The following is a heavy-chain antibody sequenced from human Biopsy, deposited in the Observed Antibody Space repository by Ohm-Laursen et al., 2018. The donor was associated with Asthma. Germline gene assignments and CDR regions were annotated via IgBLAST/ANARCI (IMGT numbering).Heavy chain of an antibody. Sequence: SDTLSLTCSVSGGSFRDYSWGWIRRPPGKGLEFIGTIYYSGSTYYNPSLKSRVTLSVDASKNQFSLKLTSVTAADTAVYYCVSPPGYWGQGTRVTVSS. CDR1: GGSFRDYS. CDR2: IYYSGST. J-gene: IGHJ4*02. V-gene: IGHV4-39*01. CDR3: VSPPGY.